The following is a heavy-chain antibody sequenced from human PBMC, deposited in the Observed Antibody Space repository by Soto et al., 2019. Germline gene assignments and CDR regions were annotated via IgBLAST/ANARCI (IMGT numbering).Heavy chain of an antibody. V-gene: IGHV4-59*08. Sequence: PSETLPLTCTVSGGSISSYYWSWIRQPPGKGLEWIGYIYYSGSTNYNPSLKSRVTISVDTSKNQFSLKLSSVTAADTAVYYCARLVYYGSGSYYYFDHWGQGTPVTVSS. J-gene: IGHJ4*02. CDR3: ARLVYYGSGSYYYFDH. CDR2: IYYSGST. D-gene: IGHD3-10*01. CDR1: GGSISSYY.